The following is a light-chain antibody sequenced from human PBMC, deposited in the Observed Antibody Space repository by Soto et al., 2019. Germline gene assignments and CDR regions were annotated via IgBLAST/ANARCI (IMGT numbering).Light chain of an antibody. Sequence: QSALTQPASVSGSPGQSITISCTGTSSDVGGYNYVSWYQQHPGKAPKLMIYDVSNRPSGVSNRFSGSKSGNTASLTISGLQADDAADYYCSSYTSISTLDVFGTGTKLTVL. CDR1: SSDVGGYNY. J-gene: IGLJ1*01. CDR2: DVS. CDR3: SSYTSISTLDV. V-gene: IGLV2-14*01.